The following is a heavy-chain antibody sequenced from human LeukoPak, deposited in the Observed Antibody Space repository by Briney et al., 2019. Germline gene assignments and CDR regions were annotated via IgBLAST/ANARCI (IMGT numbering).Heavy chain of an antibody. V-gene: IGHV4-59*01. CDR3: ATVSTAARRSYFDY. CDR1: GGSISSYY. J-gene: IGHJ4*02. CDR2: IYYSGST. Sequence: SETLSLTCTVSGGSISSYYWSWIRPPPGKGLEWIGYIYYSGSTNYNPSLKSRVTISVDTSNNQFSLKLSSVTAADTAVYYCATVSTAARRSYFDYWGQGTLVTVSS. D-gene: IGHD6-6*01.